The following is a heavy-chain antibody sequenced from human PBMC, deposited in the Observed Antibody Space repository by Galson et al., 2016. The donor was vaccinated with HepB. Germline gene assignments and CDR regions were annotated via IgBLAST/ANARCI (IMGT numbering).Heavy chain of an antibody. V-gene: IGHV3-20*04. Sequence: SLRLSCAVSGFSFHDHGMGWVRQAPGKGLEWVSGINWSGSSTSYATSVKGRFTISRDNAKNSLYLQMNSLTVEDTALYYCARESGNFGGGYIYFDSWGQGTLVTVSS. D-gene: IGHD3-10*01. CDR3: ARESGNFGGGYIYFDS. J-gene: IGHJ4*02. CDR1: GFSFHDHG. CDR2: INWSGSST.